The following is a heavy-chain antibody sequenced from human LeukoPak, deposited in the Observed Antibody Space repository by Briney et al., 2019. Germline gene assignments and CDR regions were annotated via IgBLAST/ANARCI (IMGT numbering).Heavy chain of an antibody. D-gene: IGHD2-15*01. V-gene: IGHV1-69*13. Sequence: SVKVSCKASGGTFSSYAISWVRQAPGQGLEWMGGIIPIFGTANYAQKFQGRVTITADESTSTAYMELSSLRSEDTAVYYCARDHFVGLAPFDPWGQGTLVTVSS. CDR2: IIPIFGTA. CDR1: GGTFSSYA. J-gene: IGHJ5*02. CDR3: ARDHFVGLAPFDP.